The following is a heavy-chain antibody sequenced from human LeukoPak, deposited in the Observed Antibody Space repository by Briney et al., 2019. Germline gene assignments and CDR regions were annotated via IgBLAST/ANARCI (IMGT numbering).Heavy chain of an antibody. J-gene: IGHJ6*03. CDR2: ISSSSSTI. CDR1: GFTFSSYS. Sequence: PGGSLRLSCAASGFTFSSYSMNWVRRAPGKGLEWVSYISSSSSTIYYADSVKGRFTISRDNAKNSLYLQMNSLRAEDTAVYYCAREAYYYYYMDVWGKGTTVTVS. CDR3: AREAYYYYYMDV. V-gene: IGHV3-48*01.